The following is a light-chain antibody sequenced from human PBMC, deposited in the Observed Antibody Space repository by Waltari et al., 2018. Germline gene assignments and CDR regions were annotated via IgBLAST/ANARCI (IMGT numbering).Light chain of an antibody. CDR2: YAS. V-gene: IGKV6-21*01. CDR3: HQSDDLPYT. CDR1: QNVRTS. Sequence: ETVLTQSPEFLSVTPKETVTITCRASQNVRTSLHWYQHRPNQSPKLLVQYASQSVSGVPPRFSASGSGTDFTLTIHGLEAEDFATYYCHQSDDLPYTFGQGTKLEI. J-gene: IGKJ2*01.